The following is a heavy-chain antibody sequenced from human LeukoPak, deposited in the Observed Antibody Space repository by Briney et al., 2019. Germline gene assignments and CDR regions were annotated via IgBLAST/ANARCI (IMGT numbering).Heavy chain of an antibody. CDR1: GYTFTSYG. D-gene: IGHD6-13*01. V-gene: IGHV1-8*02. CDR2: MNPNSGNT. Sequence: ASVKVSCKASGYTFTSYGISWVRQATGQGLEWMGWMNPNSGNTGYAQKFQGRVNMTRNISISTAYMQLSGLRSEDTAVYYCVKNGQHLRYFQHWGQGTLVTVSS. J-gene: IGHJ1*01. CDR3: VKNGQHLRYFQH.